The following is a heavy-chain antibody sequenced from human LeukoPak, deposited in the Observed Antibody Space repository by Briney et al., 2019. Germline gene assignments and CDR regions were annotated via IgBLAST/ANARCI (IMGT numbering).Heavy chain of an antibody. Sequence: PGGSLRLSCVASGFSFDSYAMSWVRQAPGKGLEWVGYIHYSGSTNYNSSLKSRITISIDTSKNQFSLKLSSVTAADTAVYYCARIGGGGYIWNDYWGQGTLVTVSS. CDR1: GFSFDSYA. D-gene: IGHD5-12*01. V-gene: IGHV4-59*01. J-gene: IGHJ4*02. CDR2: IHYSGST. CDR3: ARIGGGGYIWNDY.